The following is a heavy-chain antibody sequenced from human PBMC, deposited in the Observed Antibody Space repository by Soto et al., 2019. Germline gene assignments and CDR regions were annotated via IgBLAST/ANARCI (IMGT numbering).Heavy chain of an antibody. CDR3: ARTYSLSVKVWCDP. CDR2: IDPSDTYT. J-gene: IGHJ5*02. Sequence: EVQLVQSGPEVKKSGESLRISCKASGYSFTTYWISWVRQRPGKGLEWMGRIDPSDTYTKYSPSFQGHVTISVDKSINTAYPQGSSRKASDTAMYYCARTYSLSVKVWCDPWGQGTVVTVSS. D-gene: IGHD5-12*01. CDR1: GYSFTTYW. V-gene: IGHV5-10-1*03.